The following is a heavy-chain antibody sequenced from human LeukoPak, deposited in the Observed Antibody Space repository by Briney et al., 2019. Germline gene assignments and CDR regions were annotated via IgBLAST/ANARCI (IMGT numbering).Heavy chain of an antibody. CDR1: GGSIRSYY. CDR2: ISYSGYT. D-gene: IGHD4-23*01. J-gene: IGHJ4*02. V-gene: IGHV4-59*01. CDR3: ARGRNDNGGMFFDS. Sequence: SETLSLTCTVSGGSIRSYYWNWIRQAPGKGLEWVGFISYSGYTSYSPSLKSRVAISVDSAKSQFSLRLNSMTAADTAIYYCARGRNDNGGMFFDSWAQGNLVTVSS.